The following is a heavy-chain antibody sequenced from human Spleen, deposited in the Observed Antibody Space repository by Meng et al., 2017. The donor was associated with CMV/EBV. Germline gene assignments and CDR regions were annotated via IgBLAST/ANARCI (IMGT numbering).Heavy chain of an antibody. CDR2: IYYSGST. J-gene: IGHJ4*02. D-gene: IGHD3-22*01. CDR3: ARGYDSSGYYYSLPGY. CDR1: GGSISSYY. Sequence: SGGSISSYYWSWIRQPPGKGLEWIGYIYYSGSTNYNPSLKSRVTIPVDTSKNQFSLKLSSVTAADTAVYYCARGYDSSGYYYSLPGYWGQGTLVTVSS. V-gene: IGHV4-59*01.